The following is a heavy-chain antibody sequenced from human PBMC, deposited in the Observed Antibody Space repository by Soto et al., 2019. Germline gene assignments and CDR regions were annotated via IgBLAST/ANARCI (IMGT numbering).Heavy chain of an antibody. D-gene: IGHD3-10*01. CDR3: ARDRDDYGSGNYYNRIDF. CDR2: IIPLFGTP. V-gene: IGHV1-69*13. CDR1: GGIFSTYA. J-gene: IGHJ4*02. Sequence: VKVSCKASGGIFSTYAISWLRQAPGQGLEWMGGIIPLFGTPNYAQRFQGRVTITADESTSAAYMELSRLRSEDTAVYYCARDRDDYGSGNYYNRIDFWGQGTLVTVSS.